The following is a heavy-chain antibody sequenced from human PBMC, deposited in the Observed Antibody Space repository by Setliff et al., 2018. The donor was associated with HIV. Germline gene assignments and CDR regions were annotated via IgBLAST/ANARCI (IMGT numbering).Heavy chain of an antibody. V-gene: IGHV4-61*02. CDR3: ARGPRPVDVDYYYMDV. CDR1: GGSISSGSYY. Sequence: SETLSLTCTVSGGSISSGSYYWSWIRQPAGKGPEWIGRIYTTGITNYIPSLKSRVTISLDTSKNQFSLKLTSVTAADTAVYYCARGPRPVDVDYYYMDVWGKGTTVTV. CDR2: IYTTGIT. J-gene: IGHJ6*03.